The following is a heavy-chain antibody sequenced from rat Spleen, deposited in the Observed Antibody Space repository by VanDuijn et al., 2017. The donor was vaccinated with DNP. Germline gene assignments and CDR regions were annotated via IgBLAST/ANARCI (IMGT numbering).Heavy chain of an antibody. CDR1: GFIFSNYD. Sequence: EVQLVESGGDLVQPGRSLKLSCTASGFIFSNYDMAWVRQAPTKGLEWVASISISGGSTFYRDSVKGRFTVSRDNEKSTLYLQIDSLRSEDTATYYCARHGYHYYSSYIYFDYWGQGVMVTVSS. D-gene: IGHD1-2*01. J-gene: IGHJ2*01. CDR2: ISISGGST. CDR3: ARHGYHYYSSYIYFDY. V-gene: IGHV5S23*01.